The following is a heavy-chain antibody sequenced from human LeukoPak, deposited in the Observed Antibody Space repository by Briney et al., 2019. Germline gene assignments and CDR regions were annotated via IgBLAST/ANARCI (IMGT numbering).Heavy chain of an antibody. CDR3: TTRSGDFWSGFVN. J-gene: IGHJ4*02. CDR1: GNSLSELS. CDR2: FDPEEAKM. D-gene: IGHD3-3*01. V-gene: IGHV1-24*01. Sequence: ASVTVSCKVSGNSLSELSIQWVRQAPGKGLECMGGFDPEEAKMVYAQNFRGRVTMTEDTSTQTAYMELSGLTSDDTAVYYCTTRSGDFWSGFVNWGQGTLVTVSS.